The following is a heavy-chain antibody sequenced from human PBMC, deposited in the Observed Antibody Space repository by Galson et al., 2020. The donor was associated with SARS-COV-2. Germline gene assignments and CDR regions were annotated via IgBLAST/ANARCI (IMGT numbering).Heavy chain of an antibody. CDR1: GFTFSSYS. CDR3: ARAQWFGEYSDAFDI. J-gene: IGHJ3*02. D-gene: IGHD3-10*01. Sequence: RSLRLSCAASGFTFSSYSMNWVRQAPGKGLEWVSSISSTSIYIYYADSVKGRFTISRDNAKHSLYLQMNSLRAEDTAVYYCARAQWFGEYSDAFDIWGQGTLVTVSS. CDR2: ISSTSIYI. V-gene: IGHV3-21*01.